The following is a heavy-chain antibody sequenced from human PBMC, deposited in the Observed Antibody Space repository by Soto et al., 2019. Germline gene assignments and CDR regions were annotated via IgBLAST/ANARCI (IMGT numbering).Heavy chain of an antibody. V-gene: IGHV3-7*01. CDR1: FTFSSYW. CDR2: IKQDGSEK. J-gene: IGHJ6*02. D-gene: IGHD6-13*01. CDR3: ARIASAGRGGDV. Sequence: EVQLVESGGGLVQPGFTFSSYWMSWVRQAPVKGLEWVGNIKQDGSEKNYVDFMEGRFTISRDNAENSLYLQMNSLRAEDTAVYYCARIASAGRGGDVWGQGTTVVVSS.